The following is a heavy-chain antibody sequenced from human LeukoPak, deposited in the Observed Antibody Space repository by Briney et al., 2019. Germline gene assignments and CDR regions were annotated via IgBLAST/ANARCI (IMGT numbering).Heavy chain of an antibody. CDR3: ARARHVGSSTDAFDI. J-gene: IGHJ3*02. CDR2: TSDYMGNRNT. CDR1: GHTFINYG. Sequence: ASVKVSCKASGHTFINYGIGWVRQAPGQGLEWMGWTSDYMGNRNTDYAQKFQGRVSMTTDSSTSTAYMELRSLTSDDTAVYYCARARHVGSSTDAFDIWGQGTMATVSS. D-gene: IGHD1-26*01. V-gene: IGHV1-18*01.